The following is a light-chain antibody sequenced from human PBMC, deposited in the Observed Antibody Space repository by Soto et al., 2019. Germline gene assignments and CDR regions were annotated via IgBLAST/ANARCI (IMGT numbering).Light chain of an antibody. CDR1: QSVGNW. J-gene: IGKJ2*01. CDR2: KAS. CDR3: QQYQSFPYT. V-gene: IGKV1-5*03. Sequence: DIQMTQSPFTLSASVGDRVSITCRASQSVGNWLAWYQHKPGKAPNLLIYKASRLESEVPSRFSGSSSGTEFTLTISSLQPDDFATYYCQQYQSFPYTFGQGTKLEMK.